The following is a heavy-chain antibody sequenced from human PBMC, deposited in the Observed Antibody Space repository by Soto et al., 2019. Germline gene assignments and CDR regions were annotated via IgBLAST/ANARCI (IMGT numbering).Heavy chain of an antibody. V-gene: IGHV1-69*12. J-gene: IGHJ6*02. CDR3: ARANVAATFAHYDSGMDV. Sequence: QVQLVQSGPEVKKPGSSVKVSCKASGGTFSSYAISWVRQAPGQGLEWMGGIVPIFGTPNYAQKFQGRVTLTAHESTSTAYRELSGLRSEDTALYYCARANVAATFAHYDSGMDVWGQGTTVTVSS. CDR2: IVPIFGTP. CDR1: GGTFSSYA.